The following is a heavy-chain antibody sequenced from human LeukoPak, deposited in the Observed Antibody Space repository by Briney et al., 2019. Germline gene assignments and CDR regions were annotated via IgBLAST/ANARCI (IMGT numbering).Heavy chain of an antibody. J-gene: IGHJ3*02. CDR1: GYSISSGYY. CDR3: ARVRYYYDSSAYHDAFDI. Sequence: SETLSLTCAVSGYSISSGYYWGWIRQPPGKGLEWIGSIYHSGSTYYNPSLKSRVTISVGTSKKQFSLKLSSVTAADTAVYFCARVRYYYDSSAYHDAFDIWGQGTMVTVSS. V-gene: IGHV4-38-2*01. D-gene: IGHD3-22*01. CDR2: IYHSGST.